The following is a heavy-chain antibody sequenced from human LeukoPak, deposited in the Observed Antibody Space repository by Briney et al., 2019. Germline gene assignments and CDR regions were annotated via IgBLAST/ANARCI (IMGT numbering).Heavy chain of an antibody. Sequence: SETLSLTCTVSGGXISSDYWNWIRQPPGKGLEWIGYIHYSGSTFYNPSLKSRVTISVDSSKNQFSLQLSSVTAADTAVYYCARGKGSGWTFDYWGQGTLVTVSS. CDR3: ARGKGSGWTFDY. CDR2: IHYSGST. D-gene: IGHD6-19*01. J-gene: IGHJ4*02. V-gene: IGHV4-59*12. CDR1: GGXISSDY.